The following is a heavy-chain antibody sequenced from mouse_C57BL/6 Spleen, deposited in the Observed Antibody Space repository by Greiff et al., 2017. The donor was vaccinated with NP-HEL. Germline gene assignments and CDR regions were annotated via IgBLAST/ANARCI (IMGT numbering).Heavy chain of an antibody. V-gene: IGHV7-3*01. CDR3: ARYGYGSSYDYAMDY. Sequence: EVKLVESGGGLVQPGGSLSLSCAASGFTFTDYYMSWVRQPPGKALEWLGFIRNKANGYTTEYSASVKGRFTISRDNSQSILYLQMNALRAEDSATYYCARYGYGSSYDYAMDYWGQGTSVTVSS. J-gene: IGHJ4*01. CDR2: IRNKANGYTT. D-gene: IGHD1-1*01. CDR1: GFTFTDYY.